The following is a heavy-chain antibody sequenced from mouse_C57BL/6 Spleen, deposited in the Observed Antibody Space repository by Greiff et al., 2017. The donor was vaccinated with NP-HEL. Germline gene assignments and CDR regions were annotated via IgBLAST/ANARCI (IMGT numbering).Heavy chain of an antibody. J-gene: IGHJ2*01. D-gene: IGHD1-1*01. CDR3: ARSATVVATDY. Sequence: EVQLQQSGPELVKPGASVKISCKASGYTFTDYYLNWVQQSHGKSLEWIGDINPNNGGTSYNQKFKGKATLTVDKSSSTAYMELRSLTSEDSAVYYCARSATVVATDYWGQGTTLTVSS. CDR2: INPNNGGT. V-gene: IGHV1-26*01. CDR1: GYTFTDYY.